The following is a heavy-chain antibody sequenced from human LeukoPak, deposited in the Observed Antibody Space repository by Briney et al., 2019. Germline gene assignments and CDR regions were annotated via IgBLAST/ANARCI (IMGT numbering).Heavy chain of an antibody. CDR1: GFTFSSYW. Sequence: GRSLRLSCAASGFTFSSYWMSWVRQAPGKGLEWVANINQDGSEKYYVDSVKGRFTISRDNAKNSLYLQMNSLRDEDTAVYYCARDPYGDYVKYGYWGQGTLVTVSS. CDR3: ARDPYGDYVKYGY. CDR2: INQDGSEK. J-gene: IGHJ4*02. V-gene: IGHV3-7*01. D-gene: IGHD4-17*01.